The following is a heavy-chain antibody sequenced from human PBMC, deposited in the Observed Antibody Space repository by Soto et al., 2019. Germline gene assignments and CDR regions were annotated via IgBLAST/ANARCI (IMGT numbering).Heavy chain of an antibody. V-gene: IGHV6-1*01. CDR1: GDSVSINSAG. CDR2: TYYRSKWYN. CDR3: ARDPQDYYYYYYGMDV. J-gene: IGHJ6*02. Sequence: SQTLSLTCAISGDSVSINSAGWNLIRQSPSRGLEWLGRTYYRSKWYNDYAVSVKSRITINPDTSKNQFSLQLNSVTPEDTAVYYCARDPQDYYYYYYGMDVWGQGTTVTVSS.